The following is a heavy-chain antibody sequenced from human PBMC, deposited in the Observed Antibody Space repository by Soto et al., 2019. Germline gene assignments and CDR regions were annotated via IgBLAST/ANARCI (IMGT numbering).Heavy chain of an antibody. Sequence: EVQLVESGGGLVQPGGSLKLSCAASGFTFSGSAMHWVRQASGKGLEWVGRIRSKANSYATAYAASVKGRFTISRDDSXNTAYLQMNSLKTEDTAVYYCTRHPGYYYDSSGYLWGQGTLVTVSS. D-gene: IGHD3-22*01. CDR3: TRHPGYYYDSSGYL. J-gene: IGHJ5*02. V-gene: IGHV3-73*01. CDR2: IRSKANSYAT. CDR1: GFTFSGSA.